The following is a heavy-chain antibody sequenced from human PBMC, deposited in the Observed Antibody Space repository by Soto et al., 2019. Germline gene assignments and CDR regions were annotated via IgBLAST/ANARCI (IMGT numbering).Heavy chain of an antibody. CDR1: GFTFSSYA. J-gene: IGHJ6*02. CDR2: ISGSGGST. V-gene: IGHV3-23*01. CDR3: AKSSGGVTGYYYGMDV. D-gene: IGHD2-8*02. Sequence: GGSLRLSCAASGFTFSSYAMSWVRQAPGKGLEWVSAISGSGGSTYYADSVKGRFTISRDNSKNTLYLQMNSLRAEDTAVYYCAKSSGGVTGYYYGMDVWGQGTTVTVSS.